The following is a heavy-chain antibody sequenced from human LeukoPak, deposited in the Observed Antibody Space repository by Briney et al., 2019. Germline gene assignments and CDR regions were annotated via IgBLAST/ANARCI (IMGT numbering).Heavy chain of an antibody. Sequence: PSETLSLTRAVSGYSISSGYYWGWIRQPPGKGLEWVSSISSRSSFKDYADSVKGRFTISRDNAKNLLYLQMNSLRAEDTAVYFCAKDGGFWSDYSYFDYWGQGTQVTVSS. D-gene: IGHD3-3*01. CDR2: ISSRSSFK. CDR3: AKDGGFWSDYSYFDY. CDR1: GYSISSGYY. V-gene: IGHV3-21*06. J-gene: IGHJ4*02.